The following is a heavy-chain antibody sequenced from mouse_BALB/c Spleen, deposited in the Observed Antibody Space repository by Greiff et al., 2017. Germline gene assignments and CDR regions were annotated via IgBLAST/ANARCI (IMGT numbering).Heavy chain of an antibody. Sequence: EVKLVESGGGLVKPGGSLKLSCAASGFTFSDYYMYWVRQTPEKRLEWVATISDGGSYTYYPDSVKGRFTISRDNAKNNLYLQMSSLKSEDTAMYYCARGSSPYFDYWGQGTTLTVSA. CDR3: ARGSSPYFDY. CDR1: GFTFSDYY. CDR2: ISDGGSYT. J-gene: IGHJ2*01. V-gene: IGHV5-4*02. D-gene: IGHD1-1*01.